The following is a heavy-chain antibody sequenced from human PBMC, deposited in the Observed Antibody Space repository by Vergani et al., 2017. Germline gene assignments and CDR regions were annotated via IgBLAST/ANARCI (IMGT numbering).Heavy chain of an antibody. J-gene: IGHJ5*02. CDR1: GGTFSSYA. CDR3: ATDLSDEWELPS. D-gene: IGHD1-26*01. Sequence: QVQLVQSGAEVKKPGSSVKVSCKASGGTFSSYAISWVRQAPGQGLEWMGRIIPIFGTANYAQKFQGRVTMTEDTSTDTAYMELSSLRSEDTAVYYCATDLSDEWELPSWGQGTLVTVSS. CDR2: IIPIFGTA. V-gene: IGHV1-69*06.